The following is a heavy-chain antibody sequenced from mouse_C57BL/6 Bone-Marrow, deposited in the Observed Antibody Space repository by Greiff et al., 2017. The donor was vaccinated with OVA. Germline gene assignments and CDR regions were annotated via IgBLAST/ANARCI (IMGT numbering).Heavy chain of an antibody. D-gene: IGHD2-2*01. V-gene: IGHV5-6*01. CDR3: ARHLDGYDAYAMDY. J-gene: IGHJ4*01. Sequence: EVKLVESGGDLVKPGGSLKISGGGWGVACSSYVISFVRHTPDKRLDRVATISSGGSYTYYPDSVKGRFTISRDNAKNTLYLQMSSLKSEDTAMYYCARHLDGYDAYAMDYWGQGTSVTVSS. CDR1: GVACSSYV. CDR2: ISSGGSYT.